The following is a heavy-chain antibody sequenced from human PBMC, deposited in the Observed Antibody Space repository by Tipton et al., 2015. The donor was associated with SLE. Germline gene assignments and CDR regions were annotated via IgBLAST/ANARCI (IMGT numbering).Heavy chain of an antibody. J-gene: IGHJ3*02. CDR1: GYTLTELS. V-gene: IGHV1-24*01. CDR3: AREREPGAFDI. CDR2: FDPEDGET. Sequence: QLVQSGAEVKKPGASVKVSCKVSGYTLTELSMHWVRQAPGKGLEWLGGFDPEDGETIYAQKLQGRVTMTTDTSTSTAYMELRSLRSDDTAVYYCAREREPGAFDIWGQGTMVTVSS. D-gene: IGHD1-26*01.